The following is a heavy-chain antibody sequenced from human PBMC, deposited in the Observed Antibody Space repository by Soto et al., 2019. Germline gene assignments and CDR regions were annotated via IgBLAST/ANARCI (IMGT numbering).Heavy chain of an antibody. V-gene: IGHV3-23*01. CDR3: AKADCSGGGCFRNFDC. J-gene: IGHJ4*02. CDR1: GFIFSNYA. CDR2: LSGSGGNT. Sequence: EVQLLESGGGLEQPGGSLRLSCAASGFIFSNYAMSWVRQTPGKGLEWVSLLSGSGGNTYYADSVKGRFTISRDNSKNTLYLQMNSLRAKDTALYYCAKADCSGGGCFRNFDCWGQGTLVTVSS. D-gene: IGHD2-15*01.